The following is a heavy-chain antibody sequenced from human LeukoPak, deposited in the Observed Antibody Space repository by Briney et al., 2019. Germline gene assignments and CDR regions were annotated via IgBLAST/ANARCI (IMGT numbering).Heavy chain of an antibody. CDR3: ARGSPGTFYYYYMDV. D-gene: IGHD6-13*01. V-gene: IGHV3-7*01. J-gene: IGHJ6*03. Sequence: GGSLRLSCAASGFTVSRNYMMWVRQAPGKGLEWVANIKQDGSEKYYVDSVKGRFTISRDNAKNSLYLQMNSLRAEDTAVYYCARGSPGTFYYYYMDVWGKGTTVTVSS. CDR2: IKQDGSEK. CDR1: GFTVSRNY.